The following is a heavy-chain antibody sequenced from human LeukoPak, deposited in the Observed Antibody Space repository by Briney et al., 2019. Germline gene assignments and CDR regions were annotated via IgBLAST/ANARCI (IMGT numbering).Heavy chain of an antibody. CDR2: INHSGST. Sequence: SKTLSLTCAVYGGSFSGYYWSWIRQPPGKGLEWIGEINHSGSTNYNPSLKSRVTISVDTSKNQFSLKLSSVTAADTAVYYCARALEMATTGLDYWGQGTLVTVSS. D-gene: IGHD5-24*01. V-gene: IGHV4-34*01. CDR1: GGSFSGYY. CDR3: ARALEMATTGLDY. J-gene: IGHJ4*02.